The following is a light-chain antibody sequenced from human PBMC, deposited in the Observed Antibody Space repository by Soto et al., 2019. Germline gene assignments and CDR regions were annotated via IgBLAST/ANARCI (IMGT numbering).Light chain of an antibody. CDR2: EVS. CDR1: SSAVGGYNL. Sequence: QSALTQPASVSGSPGQSITISCTGTSSAVGGYNLVSWYQQHPGKAPNLMISEVSKRPSGISDRFSGSKSGSTASLTSSGRQAEDEAAYYCCSYAGTSTHTVFGGGTQLTVL. V-gene: IGLV2-23*02. CDR3: CSYAGTSTHTV. J-gene: IGLJ7*01.